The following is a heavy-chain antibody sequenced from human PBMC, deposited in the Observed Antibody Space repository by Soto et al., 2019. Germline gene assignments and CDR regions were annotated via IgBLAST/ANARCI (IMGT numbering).Heavy chain of an antibody. J-gene: IGHJ4*02. V-gene: IGHV3-9*01. CDR2: ISWNSGSI. D-gene: IGHD3-9*01. Sequence: DVQLVESGGGLVQPGRSLRLSCAASGFTFDDYAMHWVRQAPGKGLEWVSGISWNSGSIGYADSVKGRFTISRDNGKNSLYLQMNSLRAEDTALYYCAKGAIRYFDWLDYWGQGTLVTVSS. CDR3: AKGAIRYFDWLDY. CDR1: GFTFDDYA.